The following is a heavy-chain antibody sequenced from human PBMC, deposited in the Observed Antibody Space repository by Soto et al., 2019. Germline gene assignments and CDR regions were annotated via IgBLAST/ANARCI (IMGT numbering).Heavy chain of an antibody. CDR3: ARTYDILTGYSHFFDY. CDR1: GGSISSSNW. D-gene: IGHD3-9*01. J-gene: IGHJ4*02. CDR2: IYHSGST. Sequence: SETLSLTCAVSGGSISSSNWWSWVRQPPGKGLEWIGEIYHSGSTNYNPSLKSRVTISVDKSKNQFSLKLSSVTAADTAVYYCARTYDILTGYSHFFDYWGQGTLVTVSS. V-gene: IGHV4-4*02.